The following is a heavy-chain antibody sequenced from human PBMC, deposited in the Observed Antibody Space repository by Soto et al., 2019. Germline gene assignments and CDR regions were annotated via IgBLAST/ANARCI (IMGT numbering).Heavy chain of an antibody. V-gene: IGHV4-59*01. CDR2: IYYSGST. J-gene: IGHJ3*02. Sequence: SETLSLTCTVSGGSISSYYWSWIRQPPGKGLEWIGYIYYSGSTNNNPSLKSRVTISVDTSKNQFSLKLSSVTAADTAVYYCERDKHYGEHAFDILGQGTMVTFSS. CDR3: ERDKHYGEHAFDI. D-gene: IGHD4-17*01. CDR1: GGSISSYY.